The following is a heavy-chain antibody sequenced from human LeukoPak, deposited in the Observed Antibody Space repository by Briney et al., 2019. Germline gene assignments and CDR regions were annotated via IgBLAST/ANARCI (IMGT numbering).Heavy chain of an antibody. CDR3: ARGSTYGRNWFDP. D-gene: IGHD3-10*01. Sequence: SETLSLTCAVYGGSLSGYYWSWIRQPPGKGLEWIGEINHSGSTNYNPSLKSRVTISVDTSKNQFSLKLSSVTAADTAVYYCARGSTYGRNWFDPWGQGTLVTVSS. CDR2: INHSGST. CDR1: GGSLSGYY. J-gene: IGHJ5*02. V-gene: IGHV4-34*01.